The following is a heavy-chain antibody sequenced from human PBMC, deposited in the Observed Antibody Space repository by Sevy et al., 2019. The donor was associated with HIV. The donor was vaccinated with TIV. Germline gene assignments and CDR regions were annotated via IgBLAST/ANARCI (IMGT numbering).Heavy chain of an antibody. CDR2: VARHGNYK. D-gene: IGHD2-21*02. V-gene: IGHV3-30-3*01. CDR1: GFTFRRYD. CDR3: ARLQSCGGDCYYFDS. Sequence: GGSLRLSCAASGFTFRRYDIHWVRQAPGRGLEWVAVVARHGNYKSFADFVRGRFTISRDNARNSLDLQMTSLRTEDTAVYYCARLQSCGGDCYYFDSWGQGALVTVSS. J-gene: IGHJ4*02.